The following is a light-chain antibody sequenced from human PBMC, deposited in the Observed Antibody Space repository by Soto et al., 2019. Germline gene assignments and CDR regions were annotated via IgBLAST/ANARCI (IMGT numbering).Light chain of an antibody. J-gene: IGKJ5*01. Sequence: EIVLTQSPATLSLSPGERATLSCRASQSVSGLLAWDQQKPGQAPRLLGYDASNRATGIPARFSGSGSGTDFTLTISSVEPEELAVYYGQHRSNWRLTFGEGTRLEIK. CDR2: DAS. V-gene: IGKV3-11*01. CDR1: QSVSGL. CDR3: QHRSNWRLT.